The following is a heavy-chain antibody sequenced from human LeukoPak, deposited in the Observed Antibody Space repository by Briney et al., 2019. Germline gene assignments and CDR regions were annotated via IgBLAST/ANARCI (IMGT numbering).Heavy chain of an antibody. V-gene: IGHV4-34*01. Sequence: PSETLSLTCAVYGGSFSGYYWSWIRQPPEKGLEWIGEINHSGSTNYNPSLKSRVTISVDTSKNQFSLKLSSVTAADTAVYYCARSLAAAGTGFDYWGQGTLVTVSS. J-gene: IGHJ4*02. CDR2: INHSGST. CDR3: ARSLAAAGTGFDY. CDR1: GGSFSGYY. D-gene: IGHD6-13*01.